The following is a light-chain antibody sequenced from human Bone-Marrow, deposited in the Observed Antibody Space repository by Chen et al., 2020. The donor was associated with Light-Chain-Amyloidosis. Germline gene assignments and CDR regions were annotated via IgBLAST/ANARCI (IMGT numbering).Light chain of an antibody. CDR1: QTISSNY. CDR2: GSS. CDR3: QQYGTSPLT. V-gene: IGKV3-20*01. J-gene: IGKJ4*01. Sequence: EIVLTPSPGTLSLSPGEGANLSCRASQTISSNYLTWYQQKFGQAPRLLIYGSSSRATGIPDRVTGSGSGRECTLTINRREPEDVEMYYCQQYGTSPLTVGGGTKVEIK.